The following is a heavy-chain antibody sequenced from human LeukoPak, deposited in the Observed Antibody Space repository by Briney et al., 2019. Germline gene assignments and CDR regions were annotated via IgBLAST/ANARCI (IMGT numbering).Heavy chain of an antibody. CDR3: ARVPTMSDALDI. CDR2: ISAYNGNT. Sequence: ASVKVSCKASGGTFSSYAISWVRQAPGQGLEWMGWISAYNGNTNYAQKLQGRVTMTTDTSTSTAYMELRSLRSDDTAVYYCARVPTMSDALDIWGQGTMVTVSS. D-gene: IGHD3-22*01. J-gene: IGHJ3*02. CDR1: GGTFSSYA. V-gene: IGHV1-18*01.